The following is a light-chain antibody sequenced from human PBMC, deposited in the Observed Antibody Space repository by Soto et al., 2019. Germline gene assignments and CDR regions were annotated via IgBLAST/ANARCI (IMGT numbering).Light chain of an antibody. CDR3: SSYTSSSTQV. V-gene: IGLV2-14*01. CDR2: DVS. Sequence: QSVLTQPASVSGSPGQSITISCTGTSSDVGGYNCVSWYQQHPGKAPKLMIYDVSNRPSGVSDRFSGSRSGNTASLTISGLQAADEADYYCSSYTSSSTQVFGTGTKLTVL. CDR1: SSDVGGYNC. J-gene: IGLJ1*01.